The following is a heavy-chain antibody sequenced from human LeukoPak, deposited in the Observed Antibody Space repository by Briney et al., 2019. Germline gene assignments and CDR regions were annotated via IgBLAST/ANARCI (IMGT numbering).Heavy chain of an antibody. V-gene: IGHV3-33*01. CDR2: IWYDGSNK. CDR3: ARDQLGYCSSTSCYAGY. J-gene: IGHJ4*02. CDR1: GFTFSSYG. Sequence: GGSPRLSCAASGFTFSSYGMHWVRQAPGKGLEWVAVIWYDGSNKYYADSVKGRFTISRDNSKNTLYLQMNSLRAEDTAVYYCARDQLGYCSSTSCYAGYWGQGTLVTVSS. D-gene: IGHD2-2*01.